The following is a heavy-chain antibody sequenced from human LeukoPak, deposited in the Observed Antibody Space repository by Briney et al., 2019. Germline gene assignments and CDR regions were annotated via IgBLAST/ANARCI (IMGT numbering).Heavy chain of an antibody. CDR3: ARAKILTGRLDY. CDR1: GYTFTSYD. J-gene: IGHJ4*02. D-gene: IGHD3-9*01. V-gene: IGHV1-46*01. CDR2: INPSGGST. Sequence: ASVKVSCKASGYTFTSYDINWVRQATGQGLEWMGIINPSGGSTSYAQKFQGRVTMTRDTSTSTVYMELSSLRSEDTAVYYCARAKILTGRLDYWGQGTLVTVSS.